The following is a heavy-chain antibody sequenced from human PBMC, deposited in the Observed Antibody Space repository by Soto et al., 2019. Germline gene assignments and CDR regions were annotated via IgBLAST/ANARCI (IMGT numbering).Heavy chain of an antibody. V-gene: IGHV3-15*07. J-gene: IGHJ6*02. Sequence: GGSLRLSCAASGFTFSNAWMNWVRQAPGKGLEWVGRIKSKTDGGTTDYAAPVKGRFTISRDDSKNTLYLQMNSLKTEDTAVYYCTTDPGYCISTSCYWRPVWGQGTTVTSP. CDR3: TTDPGYCISTSCYWRPV. CDR2: IKSKTDGGTT. D-gene: IGHD2-2*01. CDR1: GFTFSNAW.